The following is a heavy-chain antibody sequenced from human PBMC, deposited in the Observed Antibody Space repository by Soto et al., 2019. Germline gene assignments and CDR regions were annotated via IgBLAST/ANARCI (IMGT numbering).Heavy chain of an antibody. V-gene: IGHV4-59*01. CDR1: GCSISSYY. J-gene: IGHJ5*02. D-gene: IGHD3-3*01. CDR2: IYYSGST. Sequence: QVQLQESGPGLVKPSETLSLTCTVSGCSISSYYLSWIRQPPGKGLEWIGYIYYSGSTNYNPYLKSRVTISVDTSKNQFSLKLSSVTAADTAVYYCARGREGVTGWFDPWGQGTLVTVSS. CDR3: ARGREGVTGWFDP.